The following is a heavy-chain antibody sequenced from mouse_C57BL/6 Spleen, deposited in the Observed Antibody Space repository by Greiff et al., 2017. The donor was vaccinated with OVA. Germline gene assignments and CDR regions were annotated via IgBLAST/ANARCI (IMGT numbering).Heavy chain of an antibody. CDR2: INPSSGYT. J-gene: IGHJ1*03. V-gene: IGHV1-7*01. Sequence: QVQLKESGAELAKPGASVKLSCKASGYTFTSYWMHWVKQRPGQGLEWIGYINPSSGYTKYNQKFKDKATLTADKSSSTAYMQLSSLTYEDSAVYYGARARPSWYFDVWGTGTTVTVSS. CDR3: ARARPSWYFDV. CDR1: GYTFTSYW.